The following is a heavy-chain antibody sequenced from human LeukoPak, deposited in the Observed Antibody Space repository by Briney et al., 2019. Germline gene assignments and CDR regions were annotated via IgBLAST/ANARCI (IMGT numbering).Heavy chain of an antibody. V-gene: IGHV1-69*05. CDR3: ARDSSGDDMIYYYYGMDV. D-gene: IGHD7-27*01. CDR2: IIPIFGTA. J-gene: IGHJ6*02. CDR1: GGTFSSYA. Sequence: ASVKVSCKASGGTFSSYAISWVRQAPGQGLEWMGGIIPIFGTANYAQKFQGRVTITTDESTSIAYMELSSLRSEDTAVYYCARDSSGDDMIYYYYGMDVWGQGTTVTVSS.